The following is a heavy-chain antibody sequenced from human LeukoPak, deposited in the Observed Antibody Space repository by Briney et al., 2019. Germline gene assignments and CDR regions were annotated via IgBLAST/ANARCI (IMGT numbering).Heavy chain of an antibody. V-gene: IGHV1-69*04. CDR2: IIPILGIA. Sequence: EASVKVSCKASGGTFSSYAISWVRQAPGQGLEWMGRIIPILGIANYAQKFQGRVTITADKSTSTAYMELSSLRSEDTAVYYCAGEMSDGHWYFDLWGRGTLVTVSS. CDR3: AGEMSDGHWYFDL. CDR1: GGTFSSYA. J-gene: IGHJ2*01. D-gene: IGHD2-21*02.